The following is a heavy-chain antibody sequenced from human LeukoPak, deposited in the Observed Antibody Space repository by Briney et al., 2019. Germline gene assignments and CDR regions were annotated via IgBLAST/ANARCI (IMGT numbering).Heavy chain of an antibody. CDR2: ISYSGST. V-gene: IGHV4-31*03. Sequence: SQTLSLTCTVSGGSISSGDYYWSWIRQRPGKGLEWIGYISYSGSTYYNPSLESRVTISVDTSKNQFSLKLSSVTAADTAVYYCAREGYGDYVYWGQGALVTVSS. D-gene: IGHD4-17*01. CDR1: GGSISSGDYY. CDR3: AREGYGDYVY. J-gene: IGHJ4*02.